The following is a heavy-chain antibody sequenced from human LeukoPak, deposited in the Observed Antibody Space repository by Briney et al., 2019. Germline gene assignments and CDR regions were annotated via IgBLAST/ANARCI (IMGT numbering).Heavy chain of an antibody. Sequence: SQTLSLTCAISGDSVSSNGVAWNWIRQSPSRGLEWLGRTYYMSKWYNDYAVSVKSRITINPDTSKNQFSLQLNSVTPEDTAVYYCARGGVSAFDYWGQGTLVTVSS. V-gene: IGHV6-1*01. J-gene: IGHJ4*02. D-gene: IGHD1-26*01. CDR2: TYYMSKWYN. CDR1: GDSVSSNGVA. CDR3: ARGGVSAFDY.